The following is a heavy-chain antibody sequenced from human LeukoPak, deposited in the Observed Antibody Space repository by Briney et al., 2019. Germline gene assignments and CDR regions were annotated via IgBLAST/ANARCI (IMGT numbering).Heavy chain of an antibody. CDR3: ARGMGATDLDY. CDR1: GFTFSSYS. D-gene: IGHD1-26*01. Sequence: GGSLRLSCAASGFTFSSYSMNWVRQAPGKGLEWVSYISSSSSTIYYADSVKGRFTISRDNAKNSLYLQMNSLRAEDTAVYYCARGMGATDLDYWGQGTLVTVSS. CDR2: ISSSSSTI. J-gene: IGHJ4*02. V-gene: IGHV3-48*01.